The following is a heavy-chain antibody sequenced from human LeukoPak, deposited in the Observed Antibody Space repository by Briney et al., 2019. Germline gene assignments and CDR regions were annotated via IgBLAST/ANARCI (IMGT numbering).Heavy chain of an antibody. CDR3: AKVSLNMVNDAFDI. D-gene: IGHD4/OR15-4a*01. J-gene: IGHJ3*02. Sequence: GGPLRLSCAASGFIFSSYGMHCVRQAPDKGLEWVAFIRYDGSRKYYADSVKGRFTISRDNSKNTLYLQMNGLRAEDTAMYYCAKVSLNMVNDAFDIWGQGTMVSVSS. V-gene: IGHV3-30*02. CDR1: GFIFSSYG. CDR2: IRYDGSRK.